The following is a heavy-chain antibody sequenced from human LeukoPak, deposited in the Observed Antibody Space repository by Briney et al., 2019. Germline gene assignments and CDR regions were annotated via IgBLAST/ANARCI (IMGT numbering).Heavy chain of an antibody. V-gene: IGHV4-59*01. CDR1: GGSMRGYY. J-gene: IGHJ4*02. D-gene: IGHD1-14*01. CDR3: AGMRITTPTVRTLDY. Sequence: PSETLSLTCTVSGGSMRGYYWSWIRQPPGKGLEWIGYIYYSGSTTYNPSLKSRVTISVDTSKNQFSLKLSSVTAADTAVYYCAGMRITTPTVRTLDYWGQGTLVTVSS. CDR2: IYYSGST.